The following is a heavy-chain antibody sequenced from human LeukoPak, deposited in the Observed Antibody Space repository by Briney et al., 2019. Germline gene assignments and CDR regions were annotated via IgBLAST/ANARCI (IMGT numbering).Heavy chain of an antibody. J-gene: IGHJ6*03. D-gene: IGHD6-6*01. V-gene: IGHV1-24*01. CDR1: GDTLTELS. CDR2: FDLEDGET. CDR3: TIIKGGSSSWRSGYHYYMDV. Sequence: GASVKVSCKVSGDTLTELSMHWVRQAPGKGLEWMGGFDLEDGETIYAQKFQGRVTMTEDTSKDTAYMQLSSLRSEDTAVYYCTIIKGGSSSWRSGYHYYMDVWGKGTTVTVSS.